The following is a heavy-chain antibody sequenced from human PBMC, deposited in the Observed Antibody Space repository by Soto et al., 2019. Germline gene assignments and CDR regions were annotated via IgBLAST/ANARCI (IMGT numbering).Heavy chain of an antibody. V-gene: IGHV3-23*01. CDR1: GFTFSSYA. J-gene: IGHJ4*02. D-gene: IGHD3-3*01. Sequence: EVQLLESGGGLVQPGGSLRLSCAASGFTFSSYAMSWVRQAPGKGLEWVSAISGSGGSTYYADSVKGRFTISRDNSKHTRYLQMNSLRAEDTAVYYCAKERVKGRVAHLFDYWGQGTLVTVSS. CDR2: ISGSGGST. CDR3: AKERVKGRVAHLFDY.